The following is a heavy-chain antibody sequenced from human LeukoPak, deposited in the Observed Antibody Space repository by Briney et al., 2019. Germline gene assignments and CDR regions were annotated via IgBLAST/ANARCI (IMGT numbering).Heavy chain of an antibody. CDR1: GYTFTGYY. D-gene: IGHD3-10*01. CDR3: ARERSILWFGEGFCFDY. J-gene: IGHJ4*02. CDR2: INPNSGGT. Sequence: ASVKVSCKASGYTFTGYYMHWVRQAPGQGLEWMGWINPNSGGTNYAQKFQGRVTMTRDTSISTAYMELSRLRSDDTAVYYCARERSILWFGEGFCFDYWGQGTLVTVSS. V-gene: IGHV1-2*02.